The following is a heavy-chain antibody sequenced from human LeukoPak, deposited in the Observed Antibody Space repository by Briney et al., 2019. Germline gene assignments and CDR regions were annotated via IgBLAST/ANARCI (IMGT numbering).Heavy chain of an antibody. CDR2: ISAYNGNT. CDR3: ARAQGVSDSSAYYYRPDY. V-gene: IGHV1-18*01. D-gene: IGHD3-22*01. J-gene: IGHJ4*02. CDR1: GYTFTSYG. Sequence: GASVTVSCKASGYTFTSYGINWVRQAPGQGLEWMGWISAYNGNTNYAQKLQGRVTMTTDTSTSTAYMELRSLRSDDTAVYYCARAQGVSDSSAYYYRPDYWGQGTLVTVSS.